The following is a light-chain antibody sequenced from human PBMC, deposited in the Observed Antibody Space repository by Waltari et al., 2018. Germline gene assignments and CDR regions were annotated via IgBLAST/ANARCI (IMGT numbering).Light chain of an antibody. CDR2: GSS. CDR3: QQYYSTPFT. CDR1: LSILHSSENKNQ. V-gene: IGKV4-1*01. J-gene: IGKJ3*01. Sequence: DIVMTQSPDSLSVSLGERATINCKSSLSILHSSENKNQLGWYQQKSGQSPKLLIYGSSTRESGVPDRFSGSWSGTDFTLTISSLQTEDVAVYYCQQYYSTPFTFGPVTKVDIK.